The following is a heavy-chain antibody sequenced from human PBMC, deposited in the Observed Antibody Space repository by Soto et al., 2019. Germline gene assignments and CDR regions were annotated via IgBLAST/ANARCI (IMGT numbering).Heavy chain of an antibody. Sequence: GGSLRLSCTASGFTFGDYAMSWFRQAPGKGLEWVGFIRSKAYGGTTEYAASVKGRFTISRDDSKSIAYLQMNSLKTEDTAVYYCTREQSLNYAEGLAYFDYWGQGTLVTVSS. J-gene: IGHJ4*02. CDR1: GFTFGDYA. V-gene: IGHV3-49*03. D-gene: IGHD4-17*01. CDR3: TREQSLNYAEGLAYFDY. CDR2: IRSKAYGGTT.